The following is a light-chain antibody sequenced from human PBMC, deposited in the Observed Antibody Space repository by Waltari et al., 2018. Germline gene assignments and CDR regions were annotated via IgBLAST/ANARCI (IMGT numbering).Light chain of an antibody. Sequence: DIQMTQSPSTLSASIGDRVTITCRASQPINSWLAWYQQKPGKAPNLLIYKASSLQSGIPSRFSGSASRTEFTLTISSLQPDDFATYYGQQYNSYPWTFGQGTKVEIK. CDR3: QQYNSYPWT. CDR2: KAS. V-gene: IGKV1-5*03. J-gene: IGKJ1*01. CDR1: QPINSW.